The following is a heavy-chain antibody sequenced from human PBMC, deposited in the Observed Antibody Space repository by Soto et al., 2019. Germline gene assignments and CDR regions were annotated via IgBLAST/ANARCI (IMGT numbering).Heavy chain of an antibody. CDR2: IYPRDSDI. V-gene: IGHV5-51*01. CDR1: GDSFTGFW. Sequence: GESLKISCTVFGDSFTGFWIGWVRQMPGKGLDWVGSIYPRDSDIRYNPSFQGQVTISAGRSITTAYLQWSSLKASDTAMYYCARLPYYDSSGYYCPYFDYWGQGALVTVSS. D-gene: IGHD3-22*01. J-gene: IGHJ4*02. CDR3: ARLPYYDSSGYYCPYFDY.